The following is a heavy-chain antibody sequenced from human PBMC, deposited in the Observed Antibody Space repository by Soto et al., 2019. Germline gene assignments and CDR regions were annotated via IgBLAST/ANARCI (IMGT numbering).Heavy chain of an antibody. D-gene: IGHD3-3*01. CDR1: GFTFENFG. Sequence: QVQLVESGGGVVQPGMSLRLSCAASGFTFENFGMHWVRQAPGKGLEWVTVIAYDGTSKYYADSVKGRFTISRDNSNNTRYLQMNSLRVEDTAVYYCAKSLDGVPVQEFDPRGQGTLVTVSS. CDR3: AKSLDGVPVQEFDP. J-gene: IGHJ5*02. CDR2: IAYDGTSK. V-gene: IGHV3-30*18.